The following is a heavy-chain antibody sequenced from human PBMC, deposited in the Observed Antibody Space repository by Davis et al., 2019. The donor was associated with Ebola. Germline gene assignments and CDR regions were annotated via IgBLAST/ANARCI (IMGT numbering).Heavy chain of an antibody. CDR1: GGSIRSSTYY. Sequence: SETLSPTCTVPGGSIRSSTYYWGWIRQPPGKGLEWIGSIYYSGSTYYNPSLKSRVTISVDTSKNQFSLKLTSVTAADTAIYYCARRLGTGRPYFDYWGHGTLVTVSS. J-gene: IGHJ4*01. D-gene: IGHD7-27*01. CDR2: IYYSGST. CDR3: ARRLGTGRPYFDY. V-gene: IGHV4-39*01.